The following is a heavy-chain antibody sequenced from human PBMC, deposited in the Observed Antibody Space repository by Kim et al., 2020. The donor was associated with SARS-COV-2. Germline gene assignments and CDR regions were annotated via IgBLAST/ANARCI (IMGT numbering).Heavy chain of an antibody. V-gene: IGHV3-48*03. CDR2: ISSRGITL. CDR3: ERGYSSGWGVTY. J-gene: IGHJ4*02. D-gene: IGHD6-19*01. CDR1: GFTFSSYE. Sequence: GGSLRLSCAASGFTFSSYEMNWVRQAPGKGLEWVSYISSRGITLYYADSVKGRFSISRDNAKNSLYLQMNSLRAEDTAIYYCERGYSSGWGVTYWGQGTLVPVSS.